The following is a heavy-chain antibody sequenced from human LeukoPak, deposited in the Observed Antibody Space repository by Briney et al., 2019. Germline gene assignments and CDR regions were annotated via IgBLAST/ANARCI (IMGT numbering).Heavy chain of an antibody. CDR3: ARRIPAAGHSSYYFDS. CDR1: GDSISSYY. V-gene: IGHV4-59*01. D-gene: IGHD6-13*01. J-gene: IGHJ4*02. Sequence: PSETLSLTCTVSGDSISSYYWSWIRQPPGKGLEWIGYIYYSGSTNYNPSLKSRATISVDTSKSQFSLKLRSVTAADTAVYYCARRIPAAGHSSYYFDSWGQGALVTVSS. CDR2: IYYSGST.